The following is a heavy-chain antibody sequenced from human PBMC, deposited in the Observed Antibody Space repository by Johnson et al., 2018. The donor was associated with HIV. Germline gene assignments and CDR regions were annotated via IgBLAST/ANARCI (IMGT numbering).Heavy chain of an antibody. CDR3: AGGWGGQQPI. CDR1: GFTFSSYA. J-gene: IGHJ3*02. V-gene: IGHV3-23*01. CDR2: ISGSGGST. Sequence: EVLLLESGGGLVQPGGSLRLSCAASGFTFSSYAMSWVRQAPGKGLEWVSAISGSGGSTYYADSVKGRFTISRDNSKNTMYLQMNSLRTEDTAVYSCAGGWGGQQPIWGQGTMVTVSS. D-gene: IGHD3-16*01.